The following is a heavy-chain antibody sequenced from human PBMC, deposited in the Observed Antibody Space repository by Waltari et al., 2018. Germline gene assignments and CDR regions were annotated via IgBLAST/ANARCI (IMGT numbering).Heavy chain of an antibody. Sequence: QVQLQQWGAGLLKPSETLSLTCAVYGGSLSGDYWTWIRKSPGKGLEWIAEISHTGITYDNPSLNSRVTMSVEPSRNHFSLKMTAVTAADSALYYCARASGGVRPVFWGWGHTWGLWGQGAPVTVSS. CDR2: ISHTGIT. CDR1: GGSLSGDY. V-gene: IGHV4-34*01. J-gene: IGHJ1*01. CDR3: ARASGGVRPVFWGWGHTWGL. D-gene: IGHD3-16*01.